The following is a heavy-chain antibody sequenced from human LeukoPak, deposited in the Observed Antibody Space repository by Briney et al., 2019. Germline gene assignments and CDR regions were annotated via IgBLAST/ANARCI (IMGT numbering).Heavy chain of an antibody. CDR2: LHTSGSI. J-gene: IGHJ4*02. CDR3: ARAGWGGLGYCGDITCYSGYDY. D-gene: IGHD2-15*01. V-gene: IGHV4-4*07. CDR1: GGSISSYY. Sequence: SETLSLTCTVSGGSISSYYWSWIRQLAGKGLEWVGRLHTSGSIDYNPSLRGRVTMSLDTSKNQFSLKLSSVTAADTAVYFCARAGWGGLGYCGDITCYSGYDYWGQGILVTVSS.